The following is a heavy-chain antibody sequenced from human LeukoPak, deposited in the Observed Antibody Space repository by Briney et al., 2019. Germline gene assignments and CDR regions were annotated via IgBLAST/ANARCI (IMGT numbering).Heavy chain of an antibody. J-gene: IGHJ6*03. V-gene: IGHV4-34*01. CDR3: ARGTIAVAARHYYYYYYMDV. Sequence: SETLSPTCAVYGGSFSGYYWSWIRQPPGKGLEWIGEINHSGSTNYNPSLKSRVTISVDTSKNQFSLKLSSVTAADTAVYYCARGTIAVAARHYYYYYYMDVWGKGTTVTVSS. CDR2: INHSGST. D-gene: IGHD6-19*01. CDR1: GGSFSGYY.